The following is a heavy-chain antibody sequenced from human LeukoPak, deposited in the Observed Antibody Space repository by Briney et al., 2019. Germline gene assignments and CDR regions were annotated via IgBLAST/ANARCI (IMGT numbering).Heavy chain of an antibody. V-gene: IGHV3-30*02. CDR1: GFTFSSYG. D-gene: IGHD6-25*01. Sequence: GGSLRLSCAASGFTFSSYGMHWVRQAPGKGLEWVAFIRYDGSNKYYADSVKGRFTISRDNSKNTLYLQMNSLRAEDTAVYYCAKDRAARREYYFDYWGQGTLVTVSS. CDR3: AKDRAARREYYFDY. J-gene: IGHJ4*02. CDR2: IRYDGSNK.